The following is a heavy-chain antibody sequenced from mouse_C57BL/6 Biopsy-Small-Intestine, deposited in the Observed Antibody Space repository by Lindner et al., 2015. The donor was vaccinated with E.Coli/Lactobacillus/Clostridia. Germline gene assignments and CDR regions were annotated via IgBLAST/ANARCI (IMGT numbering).Heavy chain of an antibody. V-gene: IGHV1-81*01. J-gene: IGHJ3*01. CDR2: IYPRSGNT. CDR1: GYTFTSYG. D-gene: IGHD2-4*01. CDR3: TRSDSYDYDVGFAY. Sequence: VQLQESGAELARPGASVKLSCKASGYTFTSYGISWVKQRTGQGLEWIGEIYPRSGNTYFNEKFKGKATLTADKSSSTAYMQLSSLTSEDSAAYFCTRSDSYDYDVGFAYWGQGTLVTVSA.